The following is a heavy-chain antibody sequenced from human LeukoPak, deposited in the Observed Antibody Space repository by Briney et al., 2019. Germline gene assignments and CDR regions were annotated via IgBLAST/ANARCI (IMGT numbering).Heavy chain of an antibody. Sequence: SETLSLTCAVYGGSFSGYYWSWIRQPPGKGLEWIGEINHSGSTSYNPSLKSRVTISVDTSKNQFSLKLSSVTAADTAVYYCAREGYDILTGPNAFDIWGQGTMVTVSS. CDR3: AREGYDILTGPNAFDI. J-gene: IGHJ3*02. CDR2: INHSGST. V-gene: IGHV4-34*01. D-gene: IGHD3-9*01. CDR1: GGSFSGYY.